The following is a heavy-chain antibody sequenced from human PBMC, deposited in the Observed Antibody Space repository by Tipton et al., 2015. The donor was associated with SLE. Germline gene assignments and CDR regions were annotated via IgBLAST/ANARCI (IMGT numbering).Heavy chain of an antibody. Sequence: TLSLTCTVSGGSISSYYWSWIRQPPGKGLEWIGYIYYSGSTNYNPSLKSRVTISVDTSKNQFSLKLSSVTAADTAVYYCARGRVDYDSSGYYTGNAFDIWGQGTMVTVSS. CDR2: IYYSGST. CDR1: GGSISSYY. V-gene: IGHV4-59*08. J-gene: IGHJ3*02. D-gene: IGHD3-22*01. CDR3: ARGRVDYDSSGYYTGNAFDI.